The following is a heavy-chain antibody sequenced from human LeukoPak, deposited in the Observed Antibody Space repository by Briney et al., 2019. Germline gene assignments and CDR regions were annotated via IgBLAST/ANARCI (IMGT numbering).Heavy chain of an antibody. CDR2: IYYSGST. D-gene: IGHD6-19*01. CDR3: ASGIAVASTGYFDL. CDR1: GGSISSYY. V-gene: IGHV4-59*01. J-gene: IGHJ2*01. Sequence: SETLSLTCTVSGGSISSYYWSWIRQPPGKGLEWIGYIYYSGSTNYNPSLKSRVTISVDTSKNQFSLKLSSVTAADTAVYYCASGIAVASTGYFDLWGRGTLVTVSS.